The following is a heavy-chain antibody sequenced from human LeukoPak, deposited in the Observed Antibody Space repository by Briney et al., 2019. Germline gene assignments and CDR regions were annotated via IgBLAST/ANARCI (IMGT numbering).Heavy chain of an antibody. Sequence: GGSLRLSCAASGFTVSSNYMSWVRQAPGKGPEWVSIIYSGGSTEYADSVQGRFTISRDTSKNTLYLQMNSLRVEDTAVYYCTKGGNYRYWGQGTRVTVSS. D-gene: IGHD1-26*01. CDR2: IYSGGST. CDR1: GFTVSSNY. V-gene: IGHV3-66*01. J-gene: IGHJ4*02. CDR3: TKGGNYRY.